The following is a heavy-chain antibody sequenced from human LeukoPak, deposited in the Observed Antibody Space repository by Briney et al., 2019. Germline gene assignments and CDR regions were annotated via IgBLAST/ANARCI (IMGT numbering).Heavy chain of an antibody. D-gene: IGHD3-10*01. V-gene: IGHV4-4*07. CDR1: GDSISYFY. CDR2: IYSRGSA. J-gene: IGHJ5*02. CDR3: AKDRGGSGRPPNNWFDP. Sequence: PSETLSLTCSVSGDSISYFYWSWIRQAAGKGLEWIGRIYSRGSADYNASLKSRVTMSVDTSKNQLSLKVISVTAADTAVYYCAKDRGGSGRPPNNWFDPWGQGTLVTVSS.